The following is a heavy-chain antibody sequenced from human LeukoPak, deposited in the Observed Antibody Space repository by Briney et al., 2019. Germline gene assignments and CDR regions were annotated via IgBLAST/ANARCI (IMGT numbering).Heavy chain of an antibody. CDR3: ARGNYDILTGFDY. V-gene: IGHV4-59*01. D-gene: IGHD3-9*01. Sequence: PSETLSLTCAVYGGSFSGYYWSWIRQPPGKGLEWIGYIYYSGSTNYNPSLKSRVTISVDTSKNQFSLKLSSVTAADTAVYYCARGNYDILTGFDYWGQGTLVTVSS. CDR2: IYYSGST. CDR1: GGSFSGYY. J-gene: IGHJ4*02.